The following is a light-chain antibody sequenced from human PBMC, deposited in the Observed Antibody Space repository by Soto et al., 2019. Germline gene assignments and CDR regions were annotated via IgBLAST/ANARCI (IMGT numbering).Light chain of an antibody. V-gene: IGLV2-14*01. CDR2: QVS. Sequence: QSALTQPRSVSGSPGQSVTISCTGTSSDVGAYNYVSWYQQHPGKAPKFMIYQVSNRPSGVSNRFSGSKSGNTASLTISGLQAEDEADYYCSSYTSSNTFYVFGTGTKLTVL. J-gene: IGLJ1*01. CDR3: SSYTSSNTFYV. CDR1: SSDVGAYNY.